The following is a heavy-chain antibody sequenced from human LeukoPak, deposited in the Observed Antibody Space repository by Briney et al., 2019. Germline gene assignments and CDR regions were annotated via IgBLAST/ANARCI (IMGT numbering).Heavy chain of an antibody. CDR3: AKDGSLRMVRGVMQVEYYYGMDV. CDR2: ISGSGGST. J-gene: IGHJ6*02. D-gene: IGHD3-10*01. CDR1: GFTFSSYA. Sequence: GGSLRLSCAASGFTFSSYAMSWVRQAPGKGREWVSAISGSGGSTYYADSVRGRFTISRDNSKNTLYLQMNSLRAEDTAVYYCAKDGSLRMVRGVMQVEYYYGMDVWGQGTTVTVSS. V-gene: IGHV3-23*01.